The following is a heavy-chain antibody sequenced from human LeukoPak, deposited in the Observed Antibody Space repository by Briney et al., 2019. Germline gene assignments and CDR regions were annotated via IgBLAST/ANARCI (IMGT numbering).Heavy chain of an antibody. J-gene: IGHJ4*02. Sequence: ASVKVSCKASGYTFTSYGLSWVRQAPGQGLEWMGWISAYNGNTNYAQKLQGRVTMTTDTSTSTAYMELRSLRSDGTAVYYCARDPYSGYDPPADYWGQGTLVTVSS. CDR1: GYTFTSYG. D-gene: IGHD5-12*01. CDR3: ARDPYSGYDPPADY. CDR2: ISAYNGNT. V-gene: IGHV1-18*01.